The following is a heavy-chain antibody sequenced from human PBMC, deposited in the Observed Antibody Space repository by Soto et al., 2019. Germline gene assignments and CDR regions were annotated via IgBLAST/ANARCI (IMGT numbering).Heavy chain of an antibody. Sequence: ASVKVSCKATGYTFSAYTMNWVRQAPGQSLEWMGWINAGSGNTKYSQNFQGRVSITRDTSASTVYMELTGLTSEDTAVYYCARGTETLGPRANDALDIWGQGTMVTVS. CDR1: GYTFSAYT. J-gene: IGHJ3*02. CDR3: ARGTETLGPRANDALDI. V-gene: IGHV1-3*01. CDR2: INAGSGNT. D-gene: IGHD3-3*02.